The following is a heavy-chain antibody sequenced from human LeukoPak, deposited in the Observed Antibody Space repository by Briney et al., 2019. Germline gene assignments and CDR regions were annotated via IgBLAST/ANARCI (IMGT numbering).Heavy chain of an antibody. CDR2: INWNGGST. CDR3: ARDQSSVAGTTYNWFDP. CDR1: GFTFDDYG. J-gene: IGHJ5*02. V-gene: IGHV3-20*04. D-gene: IGHD6-19*01. Sequence: GGSLRLSCVASGFTFDDYGMNWVRQAPGKGLEWVSGINWNGGSTGYADSVKGRFTISRDNAKNSLYLQMNSLRAEDAAVYYCARDQSSVAGTTYNWFDPWGQGTLVTVSS.